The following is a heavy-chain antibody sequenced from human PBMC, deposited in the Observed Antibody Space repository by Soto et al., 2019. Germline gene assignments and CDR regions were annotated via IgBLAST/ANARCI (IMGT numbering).Heavy chain of an antibody. Sequence: SDTLSLTCTVSGGSISSYYWSWIRQPPGKGLEWIGYMYYGGRTNYNPSLKSRVTISVDTSKMQVSLKLSSVTAADTAVYFCARELSEDYYYGMDVWGQGTTVTVSS. V-gene: IGHV4-59*01. CDR1: GGSISSYY. D-gene: IGHD2-8*01. CDR3: ARELSEDYYYGMDV. J-gene: IGHJ6*02. CDR2: MYYGGRT.